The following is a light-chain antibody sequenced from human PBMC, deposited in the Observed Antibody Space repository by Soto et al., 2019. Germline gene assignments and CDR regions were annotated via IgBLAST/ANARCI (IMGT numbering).Light chain of an antibody. V-gene: IGKV3-11*01. CDR1: QSVSSY. CDR2: DAS. Sequence: ALAQSPGTLSVSPGDXATLSCRASQSVSSYLAWYQQKPGQGPRIIIYDASNRAAGIPARFSGSGSGTDFTLTISSLEPEDFAVYYCQQRRSWPPTFGQGTRLEIK. J-gene: IGKJ5*01. CDR3: QQRRSWPPT.